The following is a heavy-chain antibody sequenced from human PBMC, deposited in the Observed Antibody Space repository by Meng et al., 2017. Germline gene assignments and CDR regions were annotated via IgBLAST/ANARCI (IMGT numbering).Heavy chain of an antibody. J-gene: IGHJ3*02. CDR2: ISYDGSNK. CDR3: AREPRIAVAGTDRLAFDI. CDR1: GFTFSSYA. D-gene: IGHD6-19*01. Sequence: GESLKISCAASGFTFSSYAMHWVRQAPGKGLEWVAVISYDGSNKYYADSVKGRFTISRDNSKNTLYLQMNSLRAEDTAVYYCAREPRIAVAGTDRLAFDIWGQGTMVTVSS. V-gene: IGHV3-30*01.